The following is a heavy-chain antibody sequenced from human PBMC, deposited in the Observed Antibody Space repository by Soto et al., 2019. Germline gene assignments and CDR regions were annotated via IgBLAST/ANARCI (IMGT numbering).Heavy chain of an antibody. D-gene: IGHD2-15*01. J-gene: IGHJ5*01. Sequence: SETLSLTCSVSGDSISTVDYFWAWIRQPPGQALEYIGYIYKSATTHYNPSFESRVAISLDTSKSQFSLNVTSVTAADTAVYFCARGRYCLTGRCFPNWFDSWGQGTLVTVSS. CDR2: IYKSATT. CDR3: ARGRYCLTGRCFPNWFDS. CDR1: GDSISTVDYF. V-gene: IGHV4-30-4*01.